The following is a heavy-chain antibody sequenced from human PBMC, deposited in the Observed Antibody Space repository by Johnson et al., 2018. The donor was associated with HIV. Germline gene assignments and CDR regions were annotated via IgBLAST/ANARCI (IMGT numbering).Heavy chain of an antibody. CDR1: GFTFSSFA. CDR3: VRLFYDSSAFDI. V-gene: IGHV3-30-3*01. CDR2: ISYDGSNT. D-gene: IGHD3-22*01. Sequence: QVQLVESGGGVVQPGTSLRLSCAASGFTFSSFAMHWVRQAPGKGLEWMACISYDGSNTYFTDSVRGRFTISRDNSKNTLFLQMNSLRAEDTAVYYCVRLFYDSSAFDIWGQGTLVTVSS. J-gene: IGHJ3*02.